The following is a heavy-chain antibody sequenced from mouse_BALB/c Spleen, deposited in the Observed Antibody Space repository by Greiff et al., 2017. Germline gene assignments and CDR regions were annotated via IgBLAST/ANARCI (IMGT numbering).Heavy chain of an antibody. CDR1: GYSFTDYI. CDR2: INPYYGST. CDR3: ARSGLRYYAMDY. J-gene: IGHJ4*01. V-gene: IGHV1-39*01. Sequence: EVQLQQSGPELVKPGASVKISCKASGYSFTDYIMLWVKQSHGKSLEWIGNINPYYGSTSYNLKFKGKATLTVDKSSSTAYMQLNSLTSEDSAVYYCARSGLRYYAMDYWGQGTSGTVSS. D-gene: IGHD1-1*01.